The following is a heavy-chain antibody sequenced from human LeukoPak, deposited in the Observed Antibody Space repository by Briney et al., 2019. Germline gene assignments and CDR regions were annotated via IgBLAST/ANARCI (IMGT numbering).Heavy chain of an antibody. Sequence: SETLSLTCTVSGGSIGGDGFYWNWIRQHPGKGLEWIAYMYYSGNAYYNPSLQSRVTISVDTSRNLFYLRLNSVTAADTAVYYCARGRYGDSVTYYYGLDLWGQGTSVTVSS. D-gene: IGHD4-17*01. CDR1: GGSIGGDGFY. CDR2: MYYSGNA. J-gene: IGHJ6*02. V-gene: IGHV4-31*03. CDR3: ARGRYGDSVTYYYGLDL.